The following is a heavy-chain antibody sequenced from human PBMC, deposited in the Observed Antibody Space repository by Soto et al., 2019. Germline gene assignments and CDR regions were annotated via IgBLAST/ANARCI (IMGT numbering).Heavy chain of an antibody. J-gene: IGHJ4*01. V-gene: IGHV1-2*02. CDR2: INPNSGGT. Sequence: ASVKVSCTASGYTFTGYYMHWVRQAPGQGLEWMGWINPNSGGTNYAQKFQGRVTMSRDNAKNSVYLQMDSLRAEDTAIYYCARDSGYGSGNSVNHYLDYWGHGTLVTVSS. D-gene: IGHD3-10*01. CDR3: ARDSGYGSGNSVNHYLDY. CDR1: GYTFTGYY.